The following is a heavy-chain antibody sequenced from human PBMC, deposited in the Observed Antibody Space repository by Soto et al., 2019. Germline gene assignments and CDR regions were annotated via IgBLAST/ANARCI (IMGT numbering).Heavy chain of an antibody. CDR3: ARVRYDILTGYLTRVDY. J-gene: IGHJ4*02. CDR2: INPSGGST. D-gene: IGHD3-9*01. V-gene: IGHV1-46*03. CDR1: GYTFTSYY. Sequence: ASVKVSCKASGYTFTSYYMHWVRQAPGQGLEWMGIINPSGGSTSYAQKFQGRVTMTRDTSTSTVYMELSSLRSEDTAVSYCARVRYDILTGYLTRVDYWGQGTLVTVSS.